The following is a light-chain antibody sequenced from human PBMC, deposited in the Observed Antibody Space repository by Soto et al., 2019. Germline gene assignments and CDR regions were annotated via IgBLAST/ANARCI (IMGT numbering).Light chain of an antibody. Sequence: DIQMTQSPSTLSASVGDRVTITCRASQSISSWLAWYQQKPGKAPKLLIYDASSLESGVRSRFSGSGSGTEFTLTISSLQPDDVATDDCQQYNSYSPYTFGHGKKLEIK. CDR3: QQYNSYSPYT. CDR2: DAS. V-gene: IGKV1-5*01. CDR1: QSISSW. J-gene: IGKJ2*01.